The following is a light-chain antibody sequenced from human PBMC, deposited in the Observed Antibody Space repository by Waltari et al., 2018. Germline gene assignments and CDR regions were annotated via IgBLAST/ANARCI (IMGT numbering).Light chain of an antibody. J-gene: IGLJ1*01. CDR3: CSYNDGPYV. CDR2: EVT. CDR1: SSDVGTYNL. V-gene: IGLV2-23*02. Sequence: QSALTQPASVSGSTGQSITSPCTGTSSDVGTYNLVSWYQQHPGKAPKLMIYEVTKRPSGVSSRFSASRSGNTASLTISGLQAEDEADYYCCSYNDGPYVFGTGTKVTVL.